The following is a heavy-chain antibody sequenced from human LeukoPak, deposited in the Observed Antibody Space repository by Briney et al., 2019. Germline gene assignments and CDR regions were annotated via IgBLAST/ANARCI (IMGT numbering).Heavy chain of an antibody. CDR1: GGSITSSSYY. V-gene: IGHV4-39*07. CDR2: IYYSGTT. J-gene: IGHJ4*02. CDR3: ARDRLAVAGGPIDY. D-gene: IGHD6-19*01. Sequence: SETLSLTCTVSGGSITSSSYYWGWIRQPPGKGLEWIGNIYYSGTTYYNPSFKSRVVISIDTSKNQFSLKLSSVTAADTAVYFCARDRLAVAGGPIDYWGQGTLVTVSS.